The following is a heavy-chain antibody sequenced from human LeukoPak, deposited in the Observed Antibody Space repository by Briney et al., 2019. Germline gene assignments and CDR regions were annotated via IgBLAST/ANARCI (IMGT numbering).Heavy chain of an antibody. CDR2: IYYSGST. J-gene: IGHJ4*02. CDR1: GGSISTSSYY. Sequence: PSETLSLTCTVSGGSISTSSYYWGWIRQPPGKGLEWIGNIYYSGSTYYNPSLTSRVTISIDTSKNHSSLKLTSVTAADTAVYYCVRGGDYGDYFLDYWGQGTLVTVSS. V-gene: IGHV4-39*07. D-gene: IGHD4-17*01. CDR3: VRGGDYGDYFLDY.